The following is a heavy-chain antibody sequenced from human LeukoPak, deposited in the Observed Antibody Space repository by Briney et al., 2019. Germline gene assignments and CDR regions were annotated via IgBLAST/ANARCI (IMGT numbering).Heavy chain of an antibody. CDR1: GGSINRGGHY. V-gene: IGHV4-31*01. CDR2: IFYSERT. CDR3: ARSATTFYYGMDV. D-gene: IGHD5-12*01. J-gene: IGHJ6*02. Sequence: SQTLSLTCIVSGGSINRGGHYWSCIPQHPGKGLEWSGYIFYSERTYYNPSLKSLVSISGDTSKMQISLKLSSVTAADTAVYYCARSATTFYYGMDVWGQGTTVTVSS.